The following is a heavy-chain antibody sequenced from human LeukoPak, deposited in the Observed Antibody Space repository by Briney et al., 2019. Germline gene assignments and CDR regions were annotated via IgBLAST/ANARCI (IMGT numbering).Heavy chain of an antibody. J-gene: IGHJ6*03. CDR3: ARGGITIFGVVSYMDV. CDR2: ISTSSSYI. Sequence: KSGGSLRLSCAASGFTFSSYSMNWVRQAPGKGLEWVSSISTSSSYIYYADSVKGRFTISRDNAKNSLYLQMNSLRAEDTALYYCARGGITIFGVVSYMDVWGKGTTVTVSS. V-gene: IGHV3-21*04. CDR1: GFTFSSYS. D-gene: IGHD3-3*01.